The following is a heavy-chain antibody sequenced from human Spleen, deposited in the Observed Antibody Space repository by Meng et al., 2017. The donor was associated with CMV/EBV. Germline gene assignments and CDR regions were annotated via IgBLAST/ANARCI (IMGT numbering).Heavy chain of an antibody. V-gene: IGHV4-38-2*02. Sequence: GSLRLSCTVSGYSISSGYYWGWVRQPPGKGLEWIGYIYYSGSTNYNPSLKSRVTISVDTSKNQFSLKLSSVTAADTAVYYCVRSSNPYYYYGMDVWGQGTTVTVSS. CDR3: VRSSNPYYYYGMDV. J-gene: IGHJ6*02. CDR1: GYSISSGYY. CDR2: IYYSGST. D-gene: IGHD4-11*01.